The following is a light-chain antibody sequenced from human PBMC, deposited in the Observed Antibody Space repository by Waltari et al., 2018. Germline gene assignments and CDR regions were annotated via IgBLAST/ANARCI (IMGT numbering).Light chain of an antibody. V-gene: IGLV3-1*01. CDR1: KLGDKY. CDR3: QAWDSSTVYVV. J-gene: IGLJ2*01. CDR2: QDT. Sequence: SFELTQTPSVSVSPGQTASITCSGDKLGDKYACWYQQKPGQSPVLVIYQDTKRPSGIPERFSGSNSGNTATLTISGTQAMDEADYYCQAWDSSTVYVVFGGGTKLTVL.